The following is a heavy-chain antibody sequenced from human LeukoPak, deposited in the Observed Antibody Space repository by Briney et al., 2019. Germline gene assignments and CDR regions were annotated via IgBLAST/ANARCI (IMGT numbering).Heavy chain of an antibody. CDR2: ISGSGSNT. V-gene: IGHV3-23*01. Sequence: HPGGSLRLSCAASGFTFSSYTMSWVRQAPAKGLEWVSAISGSGSNTYYADSVKGRFTISRDNSKNTLYLQMNSLRGEDSAIYYCAKGQELDDGVIDSWGQGTLVTVSS. J-gene: IGHJ4*02. D-gene: IGHD1-1*01. CDR1: GFTFSSYT. CDR3: AKGQELDDGVIDS.